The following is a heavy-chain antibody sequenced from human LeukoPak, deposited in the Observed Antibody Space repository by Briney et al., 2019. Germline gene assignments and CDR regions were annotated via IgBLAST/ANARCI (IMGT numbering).Heavy chain of an antibody. V-gene: IGHV1-69*13. CDR3: ARHMTTVVSTMGYYYGMDV. CDR1: GGTFSRCA. Sequence: ASVKVSCKASGGTFSRCALSWVRQAPGQGLEWMGGIIPIFGTADYAQKFQDRVTIVADEPTSTDYMELSSLRSEDTAVYYCARHMTTVVSTMGYYYGMDVWGQGTTVTVSS. CDR2: IIPIFGTA. D-gene: IGHD4-23*01. J-gene: IGHJ6*02.